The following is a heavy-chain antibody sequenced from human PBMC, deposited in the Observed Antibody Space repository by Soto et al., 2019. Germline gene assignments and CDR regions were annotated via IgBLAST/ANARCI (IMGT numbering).Heavy chain of an antibody. CDR2: ISWNSGSI. V-gene: IGHV3-9*01. CDR1: GFPFDDYA. CDR3: ARVTYYYDSSGYYFPGFDY. J-gene: IGHJ4*02. Sequence: GGSLRLSCRASGFPFDDYAMHWVQQAPGKGLEWVSGISWNSGSIGYADSVKGRFTISRDNAKNSLYLQMNSLRAEDTALYYCARVTYYYDSSGYYFPGFDYWGQGTLVTVS. D-gene: IGHD3-22*01.